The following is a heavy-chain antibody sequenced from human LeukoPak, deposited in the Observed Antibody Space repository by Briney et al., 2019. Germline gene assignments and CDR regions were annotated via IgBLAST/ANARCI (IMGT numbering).Heavy chain of an antibody. Sequence: GASAKVSCKASGYTFTSYGISWVRQAPGQGLEWMGWINVYNGNTNYAQKLQGRVTMTTDTSTSTAYMELRSLRSDDTAVYYCARGCSGGTCYSEGDYWGQGTLVTVSS. J-gene: IGHJ4*02. CDR2: INVYNGNT. D-gene: IGHD2-15*01. CDR3: ARGCSGGTCYSEGDY. CDR1: GYTFTSYG. V-gene: IGHV1-18*01.